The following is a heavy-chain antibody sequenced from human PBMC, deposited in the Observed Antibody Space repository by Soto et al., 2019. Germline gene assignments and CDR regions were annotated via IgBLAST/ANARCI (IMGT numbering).Heavy chain of an antibody. J-gene: IGHJ4*02. D-gene: IGHD6-13*01. Sequence: SETLSLTCIVSGESISGTIYYWCWIRHPPGKGLEWIGSIHYSGSTYYNPSLKSRVTISVDTSKNHFSLKLTSVTAADTAGYYCARPGGSGWFYFDSWGQGSQVTVSS. V-gene: IGHV4-39*02. CDR1: GESISGTIYY. CDR2: IHYSGST. CDR3: ARPGGSGWFYFDS.